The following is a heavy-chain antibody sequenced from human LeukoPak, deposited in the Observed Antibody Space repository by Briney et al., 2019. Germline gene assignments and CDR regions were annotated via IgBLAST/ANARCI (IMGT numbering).Heavy chain of an antibody. D-gene: IGHD3-16*01. CDR3: ARGRGGCPSDY. J-gene: IGHJ4*02. V-gene: IGHV4-34*01. Sequence: SETLSLTCAVYGGSFSGYYWSWIRQPPGKGLEWIGEINHSGSTNYNPSLKSRVTISVDTSKNQFSLKLSSVTAADTAVYYCARGRGGCPSDYWGQGTLVTVSS. CDR1: GGSFSGYY. CDR2: INHSGST.